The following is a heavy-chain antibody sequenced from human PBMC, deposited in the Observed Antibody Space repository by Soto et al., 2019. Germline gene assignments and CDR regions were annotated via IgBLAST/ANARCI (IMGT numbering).Heavy chain of an antibody. CDR2: IYHSGST. CDR1: GGSISSSNW. Sequence: SGTLSLTCAVSGGSISSSNWWSWVRQPPGKGLEWIGEIYHSGSTNYNPSLKSRVTISVDKSKNQFSLKLSSVTAADTAVYYCARDSGGNCSGGSCYFDYWGQGTLVT. CDR3: ARDSGGNCSGGSCYFDY. V-gene: IGHV4-4*02. D-gene: IGHD2-15*01. J-gene: IGHJ4*02.